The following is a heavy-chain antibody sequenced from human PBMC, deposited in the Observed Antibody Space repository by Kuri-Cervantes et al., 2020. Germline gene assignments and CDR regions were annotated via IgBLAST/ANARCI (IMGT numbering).Heavy chain of an antibody. Sequence: ETLSLTCAASGFAVSSNYMSWVRQAPGKGLEWVSVIYSGGSTYYADSVKGRFTISRDNSKNTLYLQMSSLRAEDTAVYYCARTHGSGWDFDYWGQGTLVTVSS. CDR3: ARTHGSGWDFDY. V-gene: IGHV3-66*01. D-gene: IGHD6-19*01. CDR2: IYSGGST. CDR1: GFAVSSNY. J-gene: IGHJ4*02.